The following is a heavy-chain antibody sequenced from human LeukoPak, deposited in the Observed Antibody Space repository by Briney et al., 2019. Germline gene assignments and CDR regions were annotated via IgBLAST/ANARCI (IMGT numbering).Heavy chain of an antibody. Sequence: SQTLSLTFAISGDSVSSNSAAWNWLRQSPSRGLEWLGRTYYRSKWYNDYAVSVKSRITINPHTSKNQFSLQLNSVTPEDTAVYYCARDPIAAAARYYYYYYGMDVWGQGTTVTVSS. CDR3: ARDPIAAAARYYYYYYGMDV. V-gene: IGHV6-1*01. D-gene: IGHD6-13*01. CDR2: TYYRSKWYN. J-gene: IGHJ6*02. CDR1: GDSVSSNSAA.